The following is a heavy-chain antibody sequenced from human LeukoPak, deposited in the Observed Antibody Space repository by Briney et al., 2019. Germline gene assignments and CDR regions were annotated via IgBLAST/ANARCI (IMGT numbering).Heavy chain of an antibody. J-gene: IGHJ4*02. D-gene: IGHD3-3*01. CDR1: GFTFSSNY. Sequence: GGXLRLSCAASGFTFSSNYMSWVRQAPGKGLEWVSVIYSGGSTYYADSVKGRSTISRDNSKNTLYLQMNSLRAEDTTVYYCAGATYDFWSGPNFGYWGQGTLVTVSS. CDR3: AGATYDFWSGPNFGY. CDR2: IYSGGST. V-gene: IGHV3-53*01.